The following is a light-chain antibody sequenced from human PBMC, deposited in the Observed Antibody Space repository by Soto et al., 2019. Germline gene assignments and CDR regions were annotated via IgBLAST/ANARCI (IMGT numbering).Light chain of an antibody. CDR2: DAS. CDR1: QDIGIY. V-gene: IGKV1-33*01. Sequence: DIQMTQSPSSLSASVGDRVTITCQASQDIGIYLHWYQQKPGKAPKLLINDASNLETGVQSRCSGSGSGTDFTFTISIRQPDDIATYFCQQCDNLPFTFGPGTKLDIK. J-gene: IGKJ3*01. CDR3: QQCDNLPFT.